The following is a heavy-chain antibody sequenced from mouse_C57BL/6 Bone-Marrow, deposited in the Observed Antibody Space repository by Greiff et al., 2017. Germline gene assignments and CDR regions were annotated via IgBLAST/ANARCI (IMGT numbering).Heavy chain of an antibody. CDR1: GFSFNTYA. V-gene: IGHV10-1*01. Sequence: DVKLVESGGGLVQPKGSLKLSCAASGFSFNTYAMNWVRQAPGKGLEWVARIRSKSNNYATYYADSVKDRFTISRDDSESMLYLQMNNLKTEDTAMYYCVRDGVAYWGQGTLVTVSA. CDR2: IRSKSNNYAT. CDR3: VRDGVAY. J-gene: IGHJ3*01.